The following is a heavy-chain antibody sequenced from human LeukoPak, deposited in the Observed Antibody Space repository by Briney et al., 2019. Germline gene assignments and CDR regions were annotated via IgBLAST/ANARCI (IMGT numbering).Heavy chain of an antibody. J-gene: IGHJ5*02. CDR2: IYYSGST. CDR1: GGSITSDDYY. Sequence: SETLSLTCTVSGGSITSDDYYWGWIRRPPGKGLEWIGRIYYSGSTHYNPSLKSRVTMSVDTSKNKFSLNLSSVTATDTSVYYCTRYKAAAGTVDPWGQGTLVTVSS. D-gene: IGHD6-13*01. CDR3: TRYKAAAGTVDP. V-gene: IGHV4-39*01.